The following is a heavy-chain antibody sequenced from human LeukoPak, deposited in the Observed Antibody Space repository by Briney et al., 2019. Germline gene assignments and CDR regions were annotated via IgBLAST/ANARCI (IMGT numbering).Heavy chain of an antibody. V-gene: IGHV4-39*07. CDR1: GGSISSSSYY. Sequence: SETLSLTCTVSGGSISSSSYYWGWIRQPPGKGLEWIGYIYHSGSTYYNPSLKSRVTISVDRSKNQFSLKLSSVTAADTAVYYCAREIAAAGRLDYWGQGTLVTVSS. J-gene: IGHJ4*02. CDR3: AREIAAAGRLDY. CDR2: IYHSGST. D-gene: IGHD6-13*01.